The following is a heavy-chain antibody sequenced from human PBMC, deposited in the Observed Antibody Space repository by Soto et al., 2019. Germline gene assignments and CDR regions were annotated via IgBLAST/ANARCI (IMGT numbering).Heavy chain of an antibody. J-gene: IGHJ4*02. CDR1: GYTFTSYY. CDR2: INPSGGST. Sequence: QVQLVQSGAEVKTPGASVKVSCKASGYTFTSYYMHWVRQAPGPGLEWMGIINPSGGSTSYAQKFQGRVTMTRDTATSTGYMELSSRRSEDTAVYYWARGRVVTAIDYWGQGTLVTVSS. D-gene: IGHD2-21*02. V-gene: IGHV1-46*01. CDR3: ARGRVVTAIDY.